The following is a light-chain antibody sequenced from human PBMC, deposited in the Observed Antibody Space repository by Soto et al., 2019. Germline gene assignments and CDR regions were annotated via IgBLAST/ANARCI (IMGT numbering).Light chain of an antibody. CDR2: GAS. CDR3: QQYGSSPGT. V-gene: IGKV3-20*01. CDR1: QSVSSY. Sequence: EIVLTQSPGTLSLSPGERATLSCRASQSVSSYLAWYQQKRGQAPRLLFSGASSRATGIPDRFSGSGSGTDFTLTISRLEPEDFAVYYCQQYGSSPGTFGGGTKVEIK. J-gene: IGKJ4*01.